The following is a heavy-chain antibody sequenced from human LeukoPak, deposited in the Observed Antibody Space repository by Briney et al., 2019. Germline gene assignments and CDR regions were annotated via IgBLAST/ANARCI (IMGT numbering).Heavy chain of an antibody. D-gene: IGHD3-22*01. CDR1: GGTFSSYA. CDR2: IIPIFGTA. V-gene: IGHV1-69*05. J-gene: IGHJ4*02. Sequence: ASVKVSCKASGGTFSSYAINWVRQAPGQGLEWMGGIIPIFGTANYAQKFQGRVTITTDESTSTAYMELSSPRSEDTAVYYCARGLGSSGYYSYFDYWGQGTLVTVCS. CDR3: ARGLGSSGYYSYFDY.